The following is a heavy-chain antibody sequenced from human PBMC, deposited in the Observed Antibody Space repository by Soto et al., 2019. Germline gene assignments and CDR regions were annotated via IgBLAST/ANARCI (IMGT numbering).Heavy chain of an antibody. CDR2: ISAYNGNT. CDR3: ARWGSRRFLVWLSPSDYYYYGMDV. V-gene: IGHV1-18*04. J-gene: IGHJ6*02. D-gene: IGHD3-3*01. CDR1: GYTFTSYG. Sequence: GASVKVSCKASGYTFTSYGISWVRQAPGQGLEWMGWISAYNGNTNYAQKLQGRVTMTTDTSTSTAYMELRSLRYDDTAVYYCARWGSRRFLVWLSPSDYYYYGMDVWGQGTTVTVSS.